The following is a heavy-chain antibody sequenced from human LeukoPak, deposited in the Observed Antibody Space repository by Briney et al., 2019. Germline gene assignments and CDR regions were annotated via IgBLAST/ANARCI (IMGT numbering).Heavy chain of an antibody. CDR2: IYYSGST. D-gene: IGHD2/OR15-2a*01. V-gene: IGHV4-59*01. CDR3: ARVGAGYFRYYYYGMDV. J-gene: IGHJ6*01. Sequence: SETLSLTCTVSGGSISRYYWSWIRQPPGKGLEWIGYIYYSGSTNYNPSLKSRVTISVDTSKHQFSLKLSSVTAADTAVYYCARVGAGYFRYYYYGMDVWGQGTTVTVSS. CDR1: GGSISRYY.